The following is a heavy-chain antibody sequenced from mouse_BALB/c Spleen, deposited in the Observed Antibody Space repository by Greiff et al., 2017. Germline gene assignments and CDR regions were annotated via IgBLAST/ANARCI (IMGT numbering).Heavy chain of an antibody. D-gene: IGHD2-1*01. J-gene: IGHJ3*01. CDR3: ARAGGNFRFAY. V-gene: IGHV1-69*02. Sequence: QVQLQQPGAELVKPGASVKLSCKASGYTFTSYWMHWVKQRPGQGLEWIGEIDPSDSYTNYNQKFKGKATLTVDKSSSTAYMQLSSLTSEDSAVYYCARAGGNFRFAYWGQGTLVTVSA. CDR2: IDPSDSYT. CDR1: GYTFTSYW.